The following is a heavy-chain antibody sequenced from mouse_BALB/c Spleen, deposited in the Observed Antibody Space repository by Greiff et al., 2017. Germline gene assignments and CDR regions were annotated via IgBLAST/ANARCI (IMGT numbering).Heavy chain of an antibody. CDR2: INPSNGGT. Sequence: QVQLQQSGAELVKPGASVKLSCKASGYTFTSYYMYWVKQRPGQGLEWIGEINPSNGGTNFNEKFKSKATLTVDKSSSTAYMQLSSLTSEDSAVYYCTSVGPLDFDVWGAGTTVTVSS. CDR3: TSVGPLDFDV. J-gene: IGHJ1*01. CDR1: GYTFTSYY. V-gene: IGHV1S81*02.